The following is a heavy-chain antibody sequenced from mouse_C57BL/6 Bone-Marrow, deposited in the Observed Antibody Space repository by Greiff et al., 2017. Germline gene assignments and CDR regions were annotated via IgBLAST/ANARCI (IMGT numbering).Heavy chain of an antibody. V-gene: IGHV1-85*01. CDR1: GYTFTSYD. D-gene: IGHD2-4*01. CDR3: ARYDYDIDY. Sequence: QVQLKQSGPELVKPGASVKLSCKASGYTFTSYDINWVKQRPGQGLEWIGWIYPRDGSTKYKEKLKGKATLTVDTSSSKAYMELHSLTSEDSAVYFCARYDYDIDYWGQGTTLTVSS. J-gene: IGHJ2*01. CDR2: IYPRDGST.